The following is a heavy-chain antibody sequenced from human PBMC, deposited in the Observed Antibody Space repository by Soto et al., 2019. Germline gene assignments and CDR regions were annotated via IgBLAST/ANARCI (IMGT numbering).Heavy chain of an antibody. V-gene: IGHV4-4*02. CDR3: GRENWGEAAGYFDY. Sequence: SETLSLTCAVSSGSISSSNWWSWVRQPPGKGLEWIGEIYHSGSTNYNPSLKSRVTISVDKSKNQFSLKLSSVTAADTAVYYWGRENWGEAAGYFDYWGQETLVTVSS. CDR1: SGSISSSNW. CDR2: IYHSGST. D-gene: IGHD6-13*01. J-gene: IGHJ4*02.